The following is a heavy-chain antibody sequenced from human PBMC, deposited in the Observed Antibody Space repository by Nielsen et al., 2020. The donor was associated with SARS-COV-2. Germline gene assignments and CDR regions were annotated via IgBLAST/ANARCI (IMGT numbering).Heavy chain of an antibody. CDR3: ARGPHYYDSSGYEDY. V-gene: IGHV3-30-3*01. CDR2: ISYDGSNK. D-gene: IGHD3-22*01. CDR1: GFTFSSYA. J-gene: IGHJ4*02. Sequence: GESLKISCAASGFTFSSYAMHWVRQAPGKGLEWVAVISYDGSNKYYADSVKGRFTISRDNSKNTLYLQMNSLRAEDTAVYYCARGPHYYDSSGYEDYWGQGTLVTVSS.